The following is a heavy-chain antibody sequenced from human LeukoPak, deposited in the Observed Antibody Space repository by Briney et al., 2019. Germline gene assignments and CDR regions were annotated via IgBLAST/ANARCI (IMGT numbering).Heavy chain of an antibody. J-gene: IGHJ3*02. CDR1: GGTFSSYT. D-gene: IGHD2-21*01. V-gene: IGHV1-69*04. CDR2: IIPILGIA. CDR3: ARDRPIVVVIDASRFDAFDI. Sequence: SVKVSCKASGGTFSSYTISWVRQAPGQGLEWMGRIIPILGIANCAQKFQGRVTITADKSTSTAYMELSSLRSEDTAVYYCARDRPIVVVIDASRFDAFDIWGQGTMVTVSS.